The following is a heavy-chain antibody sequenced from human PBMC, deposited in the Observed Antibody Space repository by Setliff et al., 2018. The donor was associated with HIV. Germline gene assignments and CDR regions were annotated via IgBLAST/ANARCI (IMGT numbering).Heavy chain of an antibody. CDR2: IDISATT. D-gene: IGHD3-9*01. V-gene: IGHV4-61*02. J-gene: IGHJ4*02. Sequence: PSETLSLTCTVSGDSISGGLYYWSWIRQPAGKGLEWIGRIDISATTIYNPSLKSRVTISLDTSKNQFSLDLSSVTAADTAVYFCARAIVKTGYHTKSRVFDYWGQGTLVTVSS. CDR3: ARAIVKTGYHTKSRVFDY. CDR1: GDSISGGLYY.